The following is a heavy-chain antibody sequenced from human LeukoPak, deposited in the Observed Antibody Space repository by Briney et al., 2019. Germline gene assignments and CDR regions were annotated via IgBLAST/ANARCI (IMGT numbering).Heavy chain of an antibody. Sequence: GGSLRLSCAASGFTFSSYAMSWVRQAPGKGLEWVSAISGSGGSTYYADSVKGRFTISRDNSKNTLYLQMNSLRAEDTAVYYCARSSGWYHRGPDYYYYYMDVWGKGTTVTVS. J-gene: IGHJ6*03. V-gene: IGHV3-23*01. CDR3: ARSSGWYHRGPDYYYYYMDV. CDR2: ISGSGGST. D-gene: IGHD6-19*01. CDR1: GFTFSSYA.